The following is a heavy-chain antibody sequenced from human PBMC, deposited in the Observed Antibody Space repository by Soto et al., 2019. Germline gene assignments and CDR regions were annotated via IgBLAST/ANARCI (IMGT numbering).Heavy chain of an antibody. V-gene: IGHV3-74*01. Sequence: EVQLVESGGGLVQPGGSLRLSCAASGFTFSSYWMHWVRQAPGKGLVWVSRINSDGSSTSYADSVKGRFTISRDNAKNTLYLQMNSLRAEDTAVYYCARGVATTAPWDYYYGMDVWGQGTTVTVSS. CDR1: GFTFSSYW. J-gene: IGHJ6*02. CDR2: INSDGSST. D-gene: IGHD5-12*01. CDR3: ARGVATTAPWDYYYGMDV.